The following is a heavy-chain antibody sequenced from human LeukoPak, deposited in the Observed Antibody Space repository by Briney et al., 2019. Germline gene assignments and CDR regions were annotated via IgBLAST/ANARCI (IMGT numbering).Heavy chain of an antibody. V-gene: IGHV3-74*01. CDR1: GFTFSNYW. Sequence: GGSLRLSYAASGFTFSNYWIHWVRQAPGKGLVWVSRIKTDGSSTSYADSVKGRFTISRDNAKNTLYLQMNSLRAEDTAVYYCARVKYSSSPWAWGQGTLVTVSS. D-gene: IGHD6-13*01. CDR3: ARVKYSSSPWA. CDR2: IKTDGSST. J-gene: IGHJ5*02.